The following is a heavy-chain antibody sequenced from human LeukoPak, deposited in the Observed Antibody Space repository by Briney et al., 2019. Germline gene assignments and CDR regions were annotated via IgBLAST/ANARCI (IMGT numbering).Heavy chain of an antibody. J-gene: IGHJ5*02. CDR3: ARVVSLSYYDFWSGDSNWFDP. D-gene: IGHD3-3*01. V-gene: IGHV1-2*02. CDR1: GYTFTGYY. CDR2: INPNSGGT. Sequence: GASVKVSCKASGYTFTGYYMHWVRQAPGQGLEWMGWINPNSGGTNYAQKFQGRVTMTRDTSISTAYMELSRLRSDDTAVYYCARVVSLSYYDFWSGDSNWFDPWGQGTLVTVPS.